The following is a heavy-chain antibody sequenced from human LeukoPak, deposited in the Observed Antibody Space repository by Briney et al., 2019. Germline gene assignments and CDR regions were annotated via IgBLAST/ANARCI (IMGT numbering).Heavy chain of an antibody. Sequence: PGRSLRLSCAASGFTFSDYYMSWIRQAPGKGLEWVSYISSSGSTIYYADSVKGRFTISRDNAKNSLYLQMNSLRAEDTAVYYCARVHGSGPTYYGMDFWGQGTTVTVSS. CDR2: ISSSGSTI. V-gene: IGHV3-11*01. J-gene: IGHJ6*02. D-gene: IGHD3-10*01. CDR1: GFTFSDYY. CDR3: ARVHGSGPTYYGMDF.